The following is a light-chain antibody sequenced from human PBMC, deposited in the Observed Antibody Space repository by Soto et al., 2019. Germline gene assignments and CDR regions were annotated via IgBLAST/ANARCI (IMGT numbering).Light chain of an antibody. V-gene: IGKV3-15*01. CDR2: GAS. CDR1: QSVSYN. Sequence: EIVLTQSPCTLSFSPWERSTPSFMASQSVSYNLAWYQHRPGQAPRLLIYGASTRATAIPARFTGSGSGTEFTLTISSLQSEDFALYYCQQYKNWPRTFGQGTKVDIK. CDR3: QQYKNWPRT. J-gene: IGKJ1*01.